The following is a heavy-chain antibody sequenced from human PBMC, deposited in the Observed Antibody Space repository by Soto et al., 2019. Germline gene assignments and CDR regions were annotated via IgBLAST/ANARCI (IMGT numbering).Heavy chain of an antibody. V-gene: IGHV4-30-4*01. J-gene: IGHJ4*02. CDR2: IYYSGST. CDR1: GGSISSGDYY. CDR3: ARGRYYDYSGYFH. D-gene: IGHD3-22*01. Sequence: SETLSLTYTVSGGSISSGDYYWSWIRQPPGKGLEWIGYIYYSGSTYYNPSLKSRVTISVDTSKNQFSLKLSSVTAADTAVYYCARGRYYDYSGYFHWGQGTLVTVSS.